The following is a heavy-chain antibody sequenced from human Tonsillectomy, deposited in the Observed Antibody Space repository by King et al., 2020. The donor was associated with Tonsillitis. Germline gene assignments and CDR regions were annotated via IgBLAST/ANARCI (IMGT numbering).Heavy chain of an antibody. V-gene: IGHV4-59*01. J-gene: IGHJ3*02. CDR2: IYYSGST. CDR1: GGSISSYY. D-gene: IGHD3-22*01. CDR3: ARGEDYYDSSGQKGAFDI. Sequence: QLQESGRGLVKPSETLSLTCTVSGGSISSYYWSWIRQPPGKGLEWIGYIYYSGSTNYHPSLKSRVTISVDTSKNQFSLKLSSVTAADTAVYYCARGEDYYDSSGQKGAFDIWGQGTMVTVSS.